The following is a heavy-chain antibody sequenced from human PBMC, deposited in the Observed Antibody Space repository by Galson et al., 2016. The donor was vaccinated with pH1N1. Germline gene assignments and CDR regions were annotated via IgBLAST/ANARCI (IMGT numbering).Heavy chain of an antibody. D-gene: IGHD1-1*01. Sequence: SLRLSCAASGFTFSSYWMNWVRQGPGKGLEWVSSISSTGGETYYADSVKGRFTISRDNSKNTLYLQVNSLRAEDTAVYFCAKTTTHDLWYYYGMDVWGHGTAVTVSS. CDR3: AKTTTHDLWYYYGMDV. CDR1: GFTFSSYW. J-gene: IGHJ6*02. CDR2: ISSTGGET. V-gene: IGHV3-23*01.